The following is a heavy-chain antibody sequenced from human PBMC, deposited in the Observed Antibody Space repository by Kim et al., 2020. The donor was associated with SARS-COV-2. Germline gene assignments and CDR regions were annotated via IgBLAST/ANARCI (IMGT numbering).Heavy chain of an antibody. J-gene: IGHJ4*02. Sequence: ASVKVSCKASGYTFTSYAMHWVRQAPGQRLEWMGWINAGNGNTKYSQKFQGRVTITRDTSASTAYMELSSLRSEDTAVYYCARDLIVGYSSSWIFDYWGQGTLVTVSS. CDR3: ARDLIVGYSSSWIFDY. CDR1: GYTFTSYA. V-gene: IGHV1-3*01. CDR2: INAGNGNT. D-gene: IGHD6-13*01.